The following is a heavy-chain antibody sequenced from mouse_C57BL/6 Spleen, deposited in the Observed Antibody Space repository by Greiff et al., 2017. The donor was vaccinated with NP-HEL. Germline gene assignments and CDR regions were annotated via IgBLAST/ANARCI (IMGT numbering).Heavy chain of an antibody. CDR2: IYPGDGDT. J-gene: IGHJ2*01. V-gene: IGHV1-82*01. CDR1: GYAFSSSW. D-gene: IGHD2-5*01. CDR3: ARWGYYSNYVGNY. Sequence: VKLMESGPELVKPGASVKISCKASGYAFSSSWMNWVKQRPGKGLEWIGRIYPGDGDTNYNGKFKGKATLTADKSSSTAYLQLSSLTSEDSAVYFCARWGYYSNYVGNYWGQGTTLTVSS.